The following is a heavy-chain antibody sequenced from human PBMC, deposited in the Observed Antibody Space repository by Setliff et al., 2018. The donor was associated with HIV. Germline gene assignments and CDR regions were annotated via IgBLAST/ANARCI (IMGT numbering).Heavy chain of an antibody. CDR1: TFSTYS. D-gene: IGHD7-27*01. CDR3: ATDLHWAFDY. Sequence: TFSTYSMSWVRQAPGKGLEWVANIKQDGSEKYYVDSVKGRFTISRDNAKNSLYLQMNSLRAEDAAVYYCATDLHWAFDYWGQGSLVTVSS. J-gene: IGHJ4*02. CDR2: IKQDGSEK. V-gene: IGHV3-7*01.